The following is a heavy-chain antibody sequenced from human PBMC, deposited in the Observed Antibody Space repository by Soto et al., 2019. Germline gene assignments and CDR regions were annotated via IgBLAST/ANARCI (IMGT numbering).Heavy chain of an antibody. CDR2: ISYSGST. Sequence: QLQLQATGPGLVKPSETLSLICTVSGGSTSSSRYSWGWIRQAPGKGLEWMGSISYSGSTYYNPSLESRVTISVDKSRNQGSLKLTSVTAADTATYVCAGRTPGVDYWGQGTLVTVSS. J-gene: IGHJ4*02. D-gene: IGHD3-10*01. V-gene: IGHV4-39*01. CDR3: AGRTPGVDY. CDR1: GGSTSSSRYS.